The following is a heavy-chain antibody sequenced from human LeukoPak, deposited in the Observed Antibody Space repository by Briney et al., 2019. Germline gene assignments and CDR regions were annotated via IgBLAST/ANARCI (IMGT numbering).Heavy chain of an antibody. CDR2: IYYSGST. V-gene: IGHV4-59*01. CDR1: GGSISSYY. Sequence: PSETLSLTCTVSGGSISSYYWNWIRQPPGKGLEWIGYIYYSGSTNYNPSLKSRVTISVDTSKNQFSLKLSSVTAADTAVYYCARAAYSGSYHSDYWGQGTLVTVSS. D-gene: IGHD1-26*01. CDR3: ARAAYSGSYHSDY. J-gene: IGHJ4*02.